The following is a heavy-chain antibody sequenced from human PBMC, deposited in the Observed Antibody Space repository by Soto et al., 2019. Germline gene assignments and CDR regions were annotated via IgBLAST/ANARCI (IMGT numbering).Heavy chain of an antibody. V-gene: IGHV2-5*02. CDR1: GFSLSTSGVG. D-gene: IGHD3-16*02. J-gene: IGHJ5*02. Sequence: SGPTLVNPTQTLTLTCTFSGFSLSTSGVGVGWIRQPPGKALEWLALIYWDGDKRYSPSLKSRLTIPKDTSKNQVVLTMTNMDPVDTATYYCARTYYDYVWGSYRSPNNWFDPWGQGTLVTVSS. CDR3: ARTYYDYVWGSYRSPNNWFDP. CDR2: IYWDGDK.